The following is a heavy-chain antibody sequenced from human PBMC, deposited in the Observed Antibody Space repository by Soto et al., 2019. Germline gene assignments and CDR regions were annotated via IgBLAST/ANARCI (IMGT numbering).Heavy chain of an antibody. CDR1: GGSLSVNNW. J-gene: IGHJ6*02. CDR3: AKGHEGLAV. CDR2: IFHIGRT. V-gene: IGHV4-4*02. Sequence: QVQLQESGPRLVKPSGTLSLTCVVSGGSLSVNNWWSWVRQSPGRGLEWIGEIFHIGRTSYNPSPRGQVTMSVDKSNNQFSLRLTSVTAADTAVHYCAKGHEGLAVWGQGTMV.